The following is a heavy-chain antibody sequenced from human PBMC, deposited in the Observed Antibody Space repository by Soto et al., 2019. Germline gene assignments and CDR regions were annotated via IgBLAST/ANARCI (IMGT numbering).Heavy chain of an antibody. J-gene: IGHJ6*02. V-gene: IGHV1-69*13. D-gene: IGHD3-10*01. CDR3: ARDTSPPITMVRGVIISYGMDV. CDR2: IIPIFGTA. Sequence: SVKVSCKASGGTFSSYAISWVRQAPGQGLEWMGGIIPIFGTANYAQKFQGRVTITADESTSTAYMELSSLRSEDTAVYYCARDTSPPITMVRGVIISYGMDVWGQGTTVTVSS. CDR1: GGTFSSYA.